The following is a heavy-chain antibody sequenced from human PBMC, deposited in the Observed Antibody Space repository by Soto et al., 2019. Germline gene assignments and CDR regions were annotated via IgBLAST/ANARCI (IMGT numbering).Heavy chain of an antibody. CDR1: GGSISSSNW. CDR3: AWDKRTRTGNYGMDV. V-gene: IGHV4-4*02. J-gene: IGHJ6*02. Sequence: QVQLQESGPGLVKPSGTLSLTCAVSGGSISSSNWWSWVRQPPGKGLEWIGEIYHSGSTNYNPSLKTRVSISVDTSKNQFSLKLSCVTAADTAVYYCAWDKRTRTGNYGMDVWGQGTTVTVSS. CDR2: IYHSGST.